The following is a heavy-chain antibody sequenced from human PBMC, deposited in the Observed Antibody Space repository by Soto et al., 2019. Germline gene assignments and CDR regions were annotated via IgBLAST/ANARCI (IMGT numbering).Heavy chain of an antibody. D-gene: IGHD3-10*01. CDR2: IYYSGST. Sequence: QVQLQESGPGLVKPSQTLSLTCTVSGGSISSGGYYWSWIRQHPGKGLEWIGYIYYSGSTYYNPSLKSRVTISVDTSKNQFSLKLSSVTAADTAVYYCARGGWGIWFGELRPGNWFDPWGQGTLVTVSS. CDR1: GGSISSGGYY. CDR3: ARGGWGIWFGELRPGNWFDP. J-gene: IGHJ5*02. V-gene: IGHV4-31*03.